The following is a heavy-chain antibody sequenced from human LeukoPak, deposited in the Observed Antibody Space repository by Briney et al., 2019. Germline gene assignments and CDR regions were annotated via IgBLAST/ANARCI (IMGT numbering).Heavy chain of an antibody. D-gene: IGHD2-21*01. CDR1: GFTFSSYS. CDR2: ISSSSSYI. Sequence: GGSLRLSCAASGFTFSSYSMNWVRQAPGKGLEWVSSISSSSSYIYYADSVKGRFTISRDNAKNSLYLQMNSLRAEDAAVYYCALLGLWWSQVFTGDIWGQGTMVTVSS. CDR3: ALLGLWWSQVFTGDI. J-gene: IGHJ3*02. V-gene: IGHV3-21*01.